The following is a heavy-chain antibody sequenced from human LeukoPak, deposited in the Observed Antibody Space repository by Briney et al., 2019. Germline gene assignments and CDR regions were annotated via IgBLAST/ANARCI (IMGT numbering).Heavy chain of an antibody. V-gene: IGHV1-18*01. Sequence: ASVKVSCKASGYTFSTYGISWVRQAPGQGLEWVGWISGYNGNTKYAQKFQGRVTMTTDTSTSTAYMDLRSLTSDDTAVYYCARETRANWASLDAFDIWGQGTMVTVSS. D-gene: IGHD7-27*01. CDR1: GYTFSTYG. CDR2: ISGYNGNT. J-gene: IGHJ3*02. CDR3: ARETRANWASLDAFDI.